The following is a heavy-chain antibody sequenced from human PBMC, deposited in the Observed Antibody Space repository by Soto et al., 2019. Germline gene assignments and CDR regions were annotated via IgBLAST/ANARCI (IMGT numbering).Heavy chain of an antibody. D-gene: IGHD1-26*01. J-gene: IGHJ5*02. CDR1: GGSFSGYY. CDR2: INHSGST. CDR3: ARGCMELPNYSGSYRLTYNWFDP. V-gene: IGHV4-34*01. Sequence: QVQLQQWGAGLLKPSETLSLTCAVYGGSFSGYYWSWIRQPPGKGLEWIGEINHSGSTNYNPSLKSRVTISVDTSKNQFSLKLSSVTAADTAVYYCARGCMELPNYSGSYRLTYNWFDPWGQGTLVTVSS.